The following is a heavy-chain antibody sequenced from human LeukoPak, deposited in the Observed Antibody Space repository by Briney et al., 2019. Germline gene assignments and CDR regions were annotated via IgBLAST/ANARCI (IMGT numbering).Heavy chain of an antibody. CDR1: GGSISSYY. CDR2: IYYSGST. CDR3: ARQEYSGSPTDY. Sequence: SSETLSLTCTVSGGSISSYYWSWIRQPPGKGLEWIGYIYYSGSTNYNPSLKSRVTISVDTSKNQFSLKLSSVTAADTAVYYCARQEYSGSPTDYWGQGTLVTVSS. D-gene: IGHD1-26*01. V-gene: IGHV4-59*08. J-gene: IGHJ4*02.